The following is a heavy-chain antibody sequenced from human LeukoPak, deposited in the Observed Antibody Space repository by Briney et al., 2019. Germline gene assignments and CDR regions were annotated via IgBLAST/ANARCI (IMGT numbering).Heavy chain of an antibody. D-gene: IGHD3-9*01. CDR2: INPNSGGT. V-gene: IGHV1-2*06. Sequence: ASVKVSCKASGYTFTGYHMHWVRQAPGQGLEWMGRINPNSGGTNYAQKFQGRVTMTRDTSISTAYMELSRLRSDDTAVYYCARDRDILTGSGYYFDYWGQGTLVTVSS. J-gene: IGHJ4*02. CDR1: GYTFTGYH. CDR3: ARDRDILTGSGYYFDY.